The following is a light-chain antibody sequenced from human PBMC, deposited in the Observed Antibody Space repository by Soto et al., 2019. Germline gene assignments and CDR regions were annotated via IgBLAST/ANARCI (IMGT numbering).Light chain of an antibody. Sequence: EIVLTQSPGTLSLSPGERATLSCRAIQSVSSSYLAWYQQKPGQAPRLLIYGASSRATGIPDRFSGSGSGTDFTLTISRLEPEDFAVYYCQQYGSSPLFTFGPGTKV. V-gene: IGKV3-20*01. CDR1: QSVSSSY. CDR3: QQYGSSPLFT. J-gene: IGKJ3*01. CDR2: GAS.